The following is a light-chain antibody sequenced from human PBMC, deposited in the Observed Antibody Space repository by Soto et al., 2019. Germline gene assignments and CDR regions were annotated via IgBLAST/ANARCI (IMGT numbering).Light chain of an antibody. CDR3: QQSHSTPWT. CDR1: QTITTY. CDR2: GAS. J-gene: IGKJ1*01. V-gene: IGKV1-39*01. Sequence: DILMTQSPSSLSASVGDRVTITCRASQTITTYLNWYQQKPGKAPQLLIYGASSLHSGVPSRFTGSGSGTDFTLTISSLQPEDFATYHCQQSHSTPWTFGQGTKVEIK.